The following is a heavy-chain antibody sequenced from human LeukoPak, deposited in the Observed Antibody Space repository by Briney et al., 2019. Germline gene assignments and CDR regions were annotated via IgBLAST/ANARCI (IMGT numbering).Heavy chain of an antibody. J-gene: IGHJ4*02. D-gene: IGHD6-13*01. CDR1: GGSFSGYY. V-gene: IGHV4-34*01. CDR3: ASRPGGSTWYGVFDY. Sequence: SETLSLTCAVYGGSFSGYYWSWIRQPPGKGLEWIGEINHSGSTNYNPSLKSRVTISVDTSENQFSLKLSSVTAADTALYYCASRPGGSTWYGVFDYWSRGTLVTVSS. CDR2: INHSGST.